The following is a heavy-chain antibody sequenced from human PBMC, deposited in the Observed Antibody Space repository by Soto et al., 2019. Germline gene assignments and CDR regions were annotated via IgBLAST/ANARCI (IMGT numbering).Heavy chain of an antibody. CDR3: ARAWVVVTAPDY. Sequence: QVQLVQSGAEEKKPGASVKVSCKASGYTFTSYAMHWVRQAPGQRLEWMGWINAGNGNTKYSQKFHGRVTINRDTSASTAYMELSSLRSEDTAVYYCARAWVVVTAPDYWGQGTLVTVSS. CDR1: GYTFTSYA. D-gene: IGHD2-21*02. V-gene: IGHV1-3*05. J-gene: IGHJ4*02. CDR2: INAGNGNT.